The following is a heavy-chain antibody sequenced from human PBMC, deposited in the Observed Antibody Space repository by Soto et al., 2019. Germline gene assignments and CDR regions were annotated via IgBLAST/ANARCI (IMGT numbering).Heavy chain of an antibody. CDR2: IYTSGST. J-gene: IGHJ6*02. CDR3: ARDKSYYDYVWGSYRSLMDV. V-gene: IGHV4-4*07. D-gene: IGHD3-16*02. Sequence: PXESLSLTCTVSGASISSYYWSWIRQPAGKGLEWIGRIYTSGSTNYNPSLKSRVTMSVDTSKNQFSLKLSSVTAADTAVYYCARDKSYYDYVWGSYRSLMDVWGQGTTVTVSS. CDR1: GASISSYY.